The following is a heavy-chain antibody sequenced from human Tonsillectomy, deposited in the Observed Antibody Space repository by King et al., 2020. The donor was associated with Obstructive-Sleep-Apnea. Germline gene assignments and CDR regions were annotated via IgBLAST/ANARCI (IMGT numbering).Heavy chain of an antibody. V-gene: IGHV1-2*02. CDR1: GYTFTVYY. D-gene: IGHD3-9*01. Sequence: QLVQSGAEVTKPGASVKVSCKASGYTFTVYYMHWVRQAPGQGLEWMGWINPNSGATNYTQKFQGRVTMTRDASISTAHMELRRLTSDDTAVYYCARSGARRGYFDYLIYDYWGQGTLVTVSS. J-gene: IGHJ4*02. CDR3: ARSGARRGYFDYLIYDY. CDR2: INPNSGAT.